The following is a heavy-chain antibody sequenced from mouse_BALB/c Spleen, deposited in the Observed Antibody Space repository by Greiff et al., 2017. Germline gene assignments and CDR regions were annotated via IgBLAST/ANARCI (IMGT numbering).Heavy chain of an antibody. D-gene: IGHD2-14*01. CDR1: GFAFSSYD. J-gene: IGHJ4*01. CDR3: ARQKVRDAMDY. V-gene: IGHV5-12-1*01. Sequence: GKLVESGGGLVKPGGSLKLSCAASGFAFSSYDMSWVRQTPEKRLEWVAYISSGGGSTYYPDTVKGRFTISRDNAKNTLYLQMSSLKSEDTAMYCYARQKVRDAMDYWGQGTSVTVSS. CDR2: ISSGGGST.